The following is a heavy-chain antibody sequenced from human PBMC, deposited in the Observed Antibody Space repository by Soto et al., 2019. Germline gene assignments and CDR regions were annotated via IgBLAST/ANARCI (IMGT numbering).Heavy chain of an antibody. CDR1: GYTFTSYY. CDR3: AIGQCLARADF. D-gene: IGHD6-19*01. J-gene: IGHJ4*02. Sequence: ASVKVSCKASGYTFTSYYMHWVRQAPGQGLEWMGTINPSSGSTNYAQRFQGRVTMTGDTSTSTVYMELSSLRSDDTAIYSCAIGQCLARADFCGQGTVVTVSS. CDR2: INPSSGST. V-gene: IGHV1-46*01.